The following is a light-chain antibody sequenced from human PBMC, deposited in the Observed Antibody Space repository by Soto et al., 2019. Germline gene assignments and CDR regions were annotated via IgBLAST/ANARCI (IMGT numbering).Light chain of an antibody. Sequence: HSVLTQPASVSGSPGQSITISCTGTTSDVGGYDFVSWYQQHPGKAPKLIIYDVNNRPSGVSNRFSGSKSGNTASLTISGLQADDEADYYCSSYTTSNTEVFGTGTKLTVL. CDR3: SSYTTSNTEV. CDR1: TSDVGGYDF. J-gene: IGLJ1*01. V-gene: IGLV2-14*01. CDR2: DVN.